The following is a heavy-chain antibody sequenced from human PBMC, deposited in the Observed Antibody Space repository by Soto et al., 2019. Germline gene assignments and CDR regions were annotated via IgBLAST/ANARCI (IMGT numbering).Heavy chain of an antibody. V-gene: IGHV4-39*01. CDR1: GGSISSYY. Sequence: QLQLQESGPGLVKPSETLSLTCTVSGGSISSYYWGWIRRPPGKGLEWIGSIYYSGSTYYNPSLKSRVTISVDTSKNQFSLKLSSVTAADTAVYYCARRWGYSFDYWGQGTVVTVYS. CDR2: IYYSGST. CDR3: ARRWGYSFDY. J-gene: IGHJ4*02. D-gene: IGHD7-27*01.